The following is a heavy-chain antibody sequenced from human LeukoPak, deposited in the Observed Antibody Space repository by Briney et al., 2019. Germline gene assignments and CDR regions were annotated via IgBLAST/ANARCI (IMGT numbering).Heavy chain of an antibody. CDR3: ARGRLGQGTIKNNWFDP. V-gene: IGHV1-8*01. D-gene: IGHD4/OR15-4a*01. Sequence: ASVKVSCKASGYTLTSYDINWVRQATGQGLEWMGWMNPNTGDTASAQKFQARLTITRNTSISTAYMDLSSLRSEDTAVYYCARGRLGQGTIKNNWFDPWGQGTLVTVSS. CDR1: GYTLTSYD. CDR2: MNPNTGDT. J-gene: IGHJ5*02.